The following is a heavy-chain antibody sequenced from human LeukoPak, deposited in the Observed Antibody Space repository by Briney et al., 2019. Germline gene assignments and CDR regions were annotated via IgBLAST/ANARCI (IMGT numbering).Heavy chain of an antibody. CDR2: IIPILGIA. D-gene: IGHD5-24*01. J-gene: IGHJ4*02. V-gene: IGHV1-69*04. Sequence: ASVKVSCKASGYTFTSYYMHWVRQAPGQGLEWMGRIIPILGIANYAQKFQGRVTITADKSTSTAYMELSSLRSEDTAVYYCARGGDGYNYDYWGQGTLVTVSS. CDR3: ARGGDGYNYDY. CDR1: GYTFTSYY.